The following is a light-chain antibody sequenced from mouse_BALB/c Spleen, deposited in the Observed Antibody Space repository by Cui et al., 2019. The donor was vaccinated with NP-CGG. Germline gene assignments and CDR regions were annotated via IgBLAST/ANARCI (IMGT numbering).Light chain of an antibody. Sequence: QAVVTQASALTTSPGETVTLTCRSSTRAVTTSNYANWVQEKPDHLFTGLIGGTKNRAPGVPARFSGSLIGDKAALTITGAQTEDEAIYFCALWYSNHWVFGGGTKLTVL. J-gene: IGLJ1*01. CDR1: TRAVTTSNY. V-gene: IGLV1*01. CDR3: ALWYSNHWV. CDR2: GTK.